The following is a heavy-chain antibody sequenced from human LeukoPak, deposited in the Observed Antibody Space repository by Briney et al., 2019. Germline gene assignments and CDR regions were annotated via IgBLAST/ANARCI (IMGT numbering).Heavy chain of an antibody. CDR1: GYTFTGYY. V-gene: IGHV1-2*02. Sequence: GASVKVSCKASGYTFTGYYFHWVRQAPGQGLEWMGWINPNTAGTNYAQKFLGGVTLTWDTSISTAYMELIRLTSDDTAVYYCAISAGDYRAGHYYYMGVWGKGTSVTVSS. D-gene: IGHD4-11*01. J-gene: IGHJ6*03. CDR2: INPNTAGT. CDR3: AISAGDYRAGHYYYMGV.